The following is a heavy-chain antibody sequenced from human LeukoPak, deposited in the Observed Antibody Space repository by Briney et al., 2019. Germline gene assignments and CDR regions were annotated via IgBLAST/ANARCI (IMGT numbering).Heavy chain of an antibody. V-gene: IGHV3-23*01. CDR2: ISGSGGST. CDR1: GFTFSSYA. D-gene: IGHD6-19*01. J-gene: IGHJ5*02. CDR3: ARDSSGPLHA. Sequence: GGSLRLSCAASGFTFSSYAMSWVRQAPGKGLEWVSVISGSGGSTNYADSVKGRFTISRDNSKNTLYLQMNSLRAEDTAVYYCARDSSGPLHAWGQGTLVTVSS.